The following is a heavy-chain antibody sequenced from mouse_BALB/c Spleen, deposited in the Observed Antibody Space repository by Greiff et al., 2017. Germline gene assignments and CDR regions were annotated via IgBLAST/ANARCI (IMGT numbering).Heavy chain of an antibody. CDR1: GDSITSGY. D-gene: IGHD2-4*01. Sequence: EVKVEESGPSLVKPSQTLSLTCSVTGDSITSGYWNWIRKFPGNKLEYMGYISYSGSTYYNPSLKSRISITRDTSKNQYYLQLNSVTTEDTATYYCARYDYDWFAYWGQGTLVTVSA. CDR2: ISYSGST. J-gene: IGHJ3*01. CDR3: ARYDYDWFAY. V-gene: IGHV3-8*02.